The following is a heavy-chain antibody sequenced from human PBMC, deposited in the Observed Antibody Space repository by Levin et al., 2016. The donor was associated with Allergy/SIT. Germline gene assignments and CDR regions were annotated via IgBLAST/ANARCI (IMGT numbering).Heavy chain of an antibody. CDR1: GYTFTSYY. CDR3: ARDSPSRLDYYGMDV. V-gene: IGHV1-18*04. CDR2: ISAYNGNT. J-gene: IGHJ6*02. Sequence: ASVKVSCKASGYTFTSYYMHWVRQAPGQGLEWMGWISAYNGNTNYAQKLQGRVTMTTDTSTSTAYMELRSLRSDDTAVYYCARDSPSRLDYYGMDVWGQGTTVTVSS. D-gene: IGHD6-13*01.